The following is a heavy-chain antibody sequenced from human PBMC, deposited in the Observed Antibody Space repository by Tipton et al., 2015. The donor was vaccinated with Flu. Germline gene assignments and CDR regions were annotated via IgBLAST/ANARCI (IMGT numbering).Heavy chain of an antibody. CDR2: IIPILGIA. J-gene: IGHJ4*02. CDR1: GGTFSSYA. D-gene: IGHD3-10*01. CDR3: ARDGEGPAYYFDY. Sequence: QVQLVQSGAEVKKPGSSVKVSCKASGGTFSSYAISWVRQAPGQGLEWMGRIIPILGIANYAQKFQGRVTITADKSTSTAYMELSSLRSEDTAVYYCARDGEGPAYYFDYWGQGTLVTVSS. V-gene: IGHV1-69*04.